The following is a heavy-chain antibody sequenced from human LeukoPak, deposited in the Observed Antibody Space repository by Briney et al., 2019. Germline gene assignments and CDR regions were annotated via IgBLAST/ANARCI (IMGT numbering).Heavy chain of an antibody. J-gene: IGHJ3*02. CDR2: ISGSGGST. Sequence: GGSLRLSCAASGFTFSSYAMSWVRQAPGKGLEWASAISGSGGSTYYADSVKGRFTISRDNSKNTLYLQMNSLRAEDTAVYYCAKAGIVATDAFDIWGQGTMVTVSS. CDR3: AKAGIVATDAFDI. D-gene: IGHD5-12*01. CDR1: GFTFSSYA. V-gene: IGHV3-23*01.